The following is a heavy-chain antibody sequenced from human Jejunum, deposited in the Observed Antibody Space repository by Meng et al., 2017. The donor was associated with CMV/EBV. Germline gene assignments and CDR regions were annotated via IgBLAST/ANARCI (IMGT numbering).Heavy chain of an antibody. CDR1: GDSMSSSTYY. CDR3: ARVRYSSTSEMDY. V-gene: IGHV4-39*07. D-gene: IGHD6-6*01. J-gene: IGHJ4*02. CDR2: VSKSGTN. Sequence: GDSMSSSTYYWGWIRQTQGKGLAWIGSVSKSGTNYYNPSLRGRVAMSIDTSKQQFSLNLASLTAADTAVYFCARVRYSSTSEMDYWGQGTLVTVSS.